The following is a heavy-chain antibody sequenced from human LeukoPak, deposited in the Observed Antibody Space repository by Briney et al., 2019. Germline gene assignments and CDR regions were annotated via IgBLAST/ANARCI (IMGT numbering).Heavy chain of an antibody. CDR3: ARIRYCSSTSCLYYYYYGMDV. V-gene: IGHV1-18*01. D-gene: IGHD2-2*01. J-gene: IGHJ6*02. Sequence: ASVKVFCKASGYTFTSYGISWVRQAPGQGLEWMGWISAYNGNTNYAQKLQGRVTMTTDTSTSTAYMELRSLRSDDTAVYYCARIRYCSSTSCLYYYYYGMDVWGQGTTVTVSS. CDR2: ISAYNGNT. CDR1: GYTFTSYG.